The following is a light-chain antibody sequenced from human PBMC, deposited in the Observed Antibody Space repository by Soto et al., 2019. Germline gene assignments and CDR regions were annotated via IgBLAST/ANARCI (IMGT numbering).Light chain of an antibody. CDR3: YSFTGIFTYLFV. CDR2: EVT. Sequence: QSVLTQPASVSGSPGQSITISCTGTSRDIGTSNLVSWYPQYPGKAPKLMIYEVTKRPSGISYRFSGSKSGNTASLTISCLQPEDEADYYRYSFTGIFTYLFVFGTGTKVTVL. CDR1: SRDIGTSNL. V-gene: IGLV2-23*02. J-gene: IGLJ1*01.